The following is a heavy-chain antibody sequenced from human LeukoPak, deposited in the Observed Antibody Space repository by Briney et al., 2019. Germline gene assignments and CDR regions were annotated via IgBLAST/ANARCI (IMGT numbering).Heavy chain of an antibody. D-gene: IGHD3-10*01. CDR3: AREWFGELI. J-gene: IGHJ4*02. CDR2: VRHDSSDI. Sequence: GGSLRLSCAASGFTFNIYSMNWVRQAPGKGLEWISFVRHDSSDIYYADSVRGRFTISRGNAYNSLRLQMNSLRADDTAVYYCAREWFGELIWGKGTLVTVSS. V-gene: IGHV3-48*01. CDR1: GFTFNIYS.